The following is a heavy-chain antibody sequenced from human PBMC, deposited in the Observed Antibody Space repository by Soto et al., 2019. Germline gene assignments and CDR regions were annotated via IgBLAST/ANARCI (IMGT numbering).Heavy chain of an antibody. CDR1: GGSISSGGYS. CDR2: IYHSGST. Sequence: QLQLQESGSGQVKPSQTLSLTCAVSGGSISSGGYSWTWIRQPPGKGLEWIGYIYHSGSTYYNPSLKSRVTISVDRSKNQFSLKLNSVTAADTAVYYCARVPDVWGQGTTVTVSS. J-gene: IGHJ6*02. CDR3: ARVPDV. V-gene: IGHV4-30-2*01.